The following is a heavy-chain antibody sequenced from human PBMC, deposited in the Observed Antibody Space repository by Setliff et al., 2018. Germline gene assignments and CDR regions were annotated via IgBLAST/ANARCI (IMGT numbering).Heavy chain of an antibody. CDR2: VSTSGNTI. CDR3: ARASSSWDFDY. D-gene: IGHD6-13*01. J-gene: IGHJ4*02. V-gene: IGHV3-48*03. CDR1: GFTFSSYE. Sequence: PGGSLSLSCAASGFTFSSYEMNWVRQAPGKGLEWVSYVSTSGNTIDYADSVKGRFTISRDNAKNSLYLQMNSLRAEDTALYYCARASSSWDFDYWGQGTLVTVSS.